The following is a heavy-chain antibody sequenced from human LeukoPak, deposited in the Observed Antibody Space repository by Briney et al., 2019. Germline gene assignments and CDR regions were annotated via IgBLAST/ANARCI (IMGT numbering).Heavy chain of an antibody. J-gene: IGHJ3*02. Sequence: ASVKVSCKASGYTFTGYYMHWVRQAPGQGLEWMGWINPNSGGTNYAQKFQGRVTMTRDTSISTAYMELSRLRSDDTAVYYCARVVVAATRIVAFEIWGQGTMVTVAS. D-gene: IGHD2-15*01. V-gene: IGHV1-2*02. CDR2: INPNSGGT. CDR3: ARVVVAATRIVAFEI. CDR1: GYTFTGYY.